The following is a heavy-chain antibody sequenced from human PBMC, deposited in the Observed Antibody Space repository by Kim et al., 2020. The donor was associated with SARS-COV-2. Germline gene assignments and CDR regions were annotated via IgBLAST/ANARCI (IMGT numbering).Heavy chain of an antibody. CDR3: ATYDHSTYLAY. J-gene: IGHJ4*02. CDR1: GGSITSNY. Sequence: SETLSLTCSVSGGSITSNYLSWIRQPPGKGLEWIGYIRYSGDSNYNPSLRGRGTMSVDTSKNQFSLKLSSLTAADTAPFYCATYDHSTYLAYWGRGILVT. CDR2: IRYSGDS. D-gene: IGHD4-4*01. V-gene: IGHV4-59*08.